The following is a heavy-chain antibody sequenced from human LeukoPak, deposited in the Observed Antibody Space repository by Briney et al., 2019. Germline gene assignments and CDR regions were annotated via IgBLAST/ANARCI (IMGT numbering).Heavy chain of an antibody. D-gene: IGHD3-10*01. V-gene: IGHV3-30*02. CDR1: GFIFSDFG. J-gene: IGHJ4*02. CDR3: AKVQLTIWFGSNDY. CDR2: IRNDGSDK. Sequence: GGSLRLSCAASGFIFSDFGIHWVRQAPGKGLEWVTFIRNDGSDKYYTDSVRGRFTISRDNSKTTVYLQMNSLRVEDTAIYYCAKVQLTIWFGSNDYWGQGTLVTVSS.